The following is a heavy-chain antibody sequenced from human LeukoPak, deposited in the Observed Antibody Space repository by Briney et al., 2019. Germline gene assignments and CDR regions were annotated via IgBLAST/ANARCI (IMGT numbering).Heavy chain of an antibody. V-gene: IGHV3-74*01. J-gene: IGHJ4*02. CDR3: GRSGDFWSGIGVAY. Sequence: GGSLRLSCAASGFSFSTYWMHCIRQAPGKGLVWVSRTNEGGSSTSYADSVKGRFTIYRDNAKNTLYLHMNSLRGDDTAVYYCGRSGDFWSGIGVAYWGQGTLVTVSS. D-gene: IGHD3-3*01. CDR2: TNEGGSST. CDR1: GFSFSTYW.